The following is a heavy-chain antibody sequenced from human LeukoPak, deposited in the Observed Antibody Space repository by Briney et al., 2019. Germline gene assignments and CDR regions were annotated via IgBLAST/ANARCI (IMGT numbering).Heavy chain of an antibody. J-gene: IGHJ4*02. CDR3: AKDLGDYDILTGYYPAFDY. Sequence: PGRSLRLSCAASGFTFSSYGVHWARQAPGKGLEWVAVISYDGSNKYYADSVKGRFTISRDNSKNTLYLQMNSLRAEDTAVYYCAKDLGDYDILTGYYPAFDYWGQGTLVTVSS. CDR2: ISYDGSNK. CDR1: GFTFSSYG. D-gene: IGHD3-9*01. V-gene: IGHV3-30*18.